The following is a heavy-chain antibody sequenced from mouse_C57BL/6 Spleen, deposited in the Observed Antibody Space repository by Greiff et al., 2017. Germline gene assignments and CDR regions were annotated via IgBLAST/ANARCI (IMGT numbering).Heavy chain of an antibody. V-gene: IGHV1-82*01. D-gene: IGHD1-1*01. Sequence: QVQLQQSGPELVKPGASVKISCTASGYAFSSSWMNWVKQRPGKGLEWIGRIYPGDGDTNYNGKFKGKATLTADKSSSTAYMQLSSLTSEDSAVYFCARGGTTFLDYWGQGTTLTVSS. J-gene: IGHJ2*01. CDR1: GYAFSSSW. CDR2: IYPGDGDT. CDR3: ARGGTTFLDY.